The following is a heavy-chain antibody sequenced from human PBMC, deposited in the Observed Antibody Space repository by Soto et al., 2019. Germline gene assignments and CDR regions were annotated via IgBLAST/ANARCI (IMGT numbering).Heavy chain of an antibody. V-gene: IGHV1-69*12. CDR2: IMPVFGTA. CDR3: MDV. D-gene: IGHD3-10*01. CDR1: GGSLTNYG. Sequence: QVQLVQSGAEVKKPGSSVKVSCKASGGSLTNYGVSWVRQAPGQGLEWMGGIMPVFGTANYAQKFQGRVTTAAAEDTAVYYCARGDATKLGVTNYYGMDVWGQGTTVTVSS. J-gene: IGHJ6*02.